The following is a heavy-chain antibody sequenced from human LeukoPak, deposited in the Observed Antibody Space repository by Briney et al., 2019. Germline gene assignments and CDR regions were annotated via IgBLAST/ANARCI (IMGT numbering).Heavy chain of an antibody. Sequence: GASVKVSCKASGYTFTGYYMHWVRQAPGQGLEWMGWFNPDSGGTNYAQKFQGRVTMTRDTSISTAYMELSRLRSDDTAVYYCARVVGFLVRQQLQSKGPSWFDPWGQGTLVTVSS. CDR1: GYTFTGYY. CDR3: ARVVGFLVRQQLQSKGPSWFDP. J-gene: IGHJ5*02. D-gene: IGHD6-13*01. CDR2: FNPDSGGT. V-gene: IGHV1-2*02.